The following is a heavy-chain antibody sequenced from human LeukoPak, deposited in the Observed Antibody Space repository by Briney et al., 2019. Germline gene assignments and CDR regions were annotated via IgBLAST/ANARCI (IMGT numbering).Heavy chain of an antibody. J-gene: IGHJ4*02. CDR1: GGSISSSSYY. CDR3: ARHRGIKLRYFDPGFDY. Sequence: SETLSLTCTVSGGSISSSSYYWGWIRQPPGKGLEWIGSIYYSGSTYYNPSLKSRVTISVDTSKNQFSLKLSSVTAADTAVYYCARHRGIKLRYFDPGFDYWGQGTLVTVSS. CDR2: IYYSGST. D-gene: IGHD3-9*01. V-gene: IGHV4-39*01.